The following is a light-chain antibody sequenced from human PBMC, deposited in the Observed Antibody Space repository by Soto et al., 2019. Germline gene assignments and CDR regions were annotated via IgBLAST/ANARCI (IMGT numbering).Light chain of an antibody. V-gene: IGKV1-39*01. CDR2: AAA. J-gene: IGKJ1*01. CDR1: QSISSD. CDR3: QQSYITPRA. Sequence: DIQMTQSPSSLSASVGDRVTITCRASQSISSDLNWYQQKPGKAPELLIYAAANLQSGVPSRFSGSGSGTHFTLTVSSLQPEDFATYYCQQSYITPRAFGQGTKVEIK.